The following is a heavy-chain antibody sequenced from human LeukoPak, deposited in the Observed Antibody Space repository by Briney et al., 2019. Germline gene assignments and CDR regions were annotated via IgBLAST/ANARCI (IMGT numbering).Heavy chain of an antibody. CDR3: VRDLLWAFDI. V-gene: IGHV3-48*02. D-gene: IGHD2-21*01. CDR2: ITSDSSAM. Sequence: GGSLRLSCLASGFTFSTYSINWIRQAPGKGREGISYITSDSSAMSYADSVKGRFTISRDNAKNSQYLHMNSLSDEDTAMYFCVRDLLWAFDIWGQGTMVTVSS. CDR1: GFTFSTYS. J-gene: IGHJ3*02.